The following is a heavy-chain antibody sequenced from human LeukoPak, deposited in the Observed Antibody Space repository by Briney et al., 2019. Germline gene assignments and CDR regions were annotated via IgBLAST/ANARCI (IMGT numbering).Heavy chain of an antibody. CDR1: GYTFTSYG. J-gene: IGHJ4*02. V-gene: IGHV1-18*01. CDR3: ARDDRYCSSTSCYTPFDY. CDR2: ISAYNGNT. Sequence: ASVKVSCKASGYTFTSYGISWVRQAPGQGLEWMGWISAYNGNTNYAQKLQGRVTMTTDTSTSTAYMELRSLRSDDTAVYHCARDDRYCSSTSCYTPFDYWGQGTLVTVSS. D-gene: IGHD2-2*02.